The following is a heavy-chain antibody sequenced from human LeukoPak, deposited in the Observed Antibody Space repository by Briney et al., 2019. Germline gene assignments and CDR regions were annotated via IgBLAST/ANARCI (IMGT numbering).Heavy chain of an antibody. J-gene: IGHJ6*02. CDR2: IRSKAYGGTT. CDR1: GFTFGDYA. CDR3: TRLYSSGWWSGDYYYYYGMDV. D-gene: IGHD6-19*01. Sequence: PGGSLRLSCTASGFTFGDYAMSWVRQAPGKGLEWVGFIRSKAYGGTTEYAASVKGRFTISRDDSKGIAYLQMNSLKTEDTAVYYCTRLYSSGWWSGDYYYYYGMDVWGQGTTVTVSS. V-gene: IGHV3-49*04.